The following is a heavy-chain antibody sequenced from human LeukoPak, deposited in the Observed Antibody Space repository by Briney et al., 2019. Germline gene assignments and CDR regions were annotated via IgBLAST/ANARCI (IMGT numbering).Heavy chain of an antibody. Sequence: SETLSLTCTVSGGSIRSYYWSWIRLPPGKGLECIGYIYYSGSTNYNPSLKSRVTISVDTSKNQFSLELSSVTAADTAVYYCAREQWPGNYYGMDVWGQGTTVTVSS. CDR1: GGSIRSYY. D-gene: IGHD6-19*01. CDR3: AREQWPGNYYGMDV. J-gene: IGHJ6*02. V-gene: IGHV4-59*01. CDR2: IYYSGST.